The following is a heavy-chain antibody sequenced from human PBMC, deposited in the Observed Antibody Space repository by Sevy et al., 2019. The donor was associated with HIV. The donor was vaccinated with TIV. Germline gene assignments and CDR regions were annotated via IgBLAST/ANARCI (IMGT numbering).Heavy chain of an antibody. J-gene: IGHJ5*02. CDR1: GGSVNSDNYF. V-gene: IGHV4-61*01. D-gene: IGHD3-16*01. CDR3: ARVMASVMTNCFDP. Sequence: SETLSLTCTVSGGSVNSDNYFWTWIRQPPGKGLEWIGYIYYTGTTNYNPSLKSRGTISVDTSKNRFSLKLNFVTAAVTARKYCARVMASVMTNCFDPWGQGTLVTVSS. CDR2: IYYTGTT.